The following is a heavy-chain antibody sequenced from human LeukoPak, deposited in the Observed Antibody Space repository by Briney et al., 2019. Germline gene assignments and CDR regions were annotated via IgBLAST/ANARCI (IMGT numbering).Heavy chain of an antibody. CDR1: GFTFSSYA. CDR2: ISYNGSNK. D-gene: IGHD2-2*01. CDR3: ARDRVGVQVPAANTNWFDP. J-gene: IGHJ5*02. V-gene: IGHV3-30-3*01. Sequence: GGSLRLSCAASGFTFSSYAMHWVRQAPGKGLEWVAVISYNGSNKYYADSVKGRFTISRDNSKNTLYLQMNSLRAEDTAVYYCARDRVGVQVPAANTNWFDPWGQGTLVTVSS.